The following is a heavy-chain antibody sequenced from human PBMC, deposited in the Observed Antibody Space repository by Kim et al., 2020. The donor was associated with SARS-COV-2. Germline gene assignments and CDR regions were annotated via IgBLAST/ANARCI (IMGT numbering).Heavy chain of an antibody. D-gene: IGHD5-18*01. J-gene: IGHJ4*02. Sequence: SETLSLTCTVSGGSISSSSYYWGWIRQPPGKGLEWIGSIYYSGSTYYNPSLKSRVTISVDTSKNQFSLKLSSVTAADTAVYYCATPNGRYSYGYAIYWGQGTLVTVSS. V-gene: IGHV4-39*01. CDR2: IYYSGST. CDR1: GGSISSSSYY. CDR3: ATPNGRYSYGYAIY.